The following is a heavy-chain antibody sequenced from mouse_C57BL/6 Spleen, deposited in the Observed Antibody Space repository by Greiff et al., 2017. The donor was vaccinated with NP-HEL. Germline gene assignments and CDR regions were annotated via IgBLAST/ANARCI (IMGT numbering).Heavy chain of an antibody. D-gene: IGHD2-2*01. CDR2: IWSGGGT. J-gene: IGHJ4*01. CDR1: GFSLTSYG. V-gene: IGHV2-4*01. Sequence: VQLVESGPGLVQPSHSLSITCTVSGFSLTSYGVHWVRQPPGKGLEWLGVIWSGGGTAYNAAFISKLSIRKDNSKSQVFFKMNRLQADDTAIYYCAKNLVPYAMDYWGQGTSVTVSS. CDR3: AKNLVPYAMDY.